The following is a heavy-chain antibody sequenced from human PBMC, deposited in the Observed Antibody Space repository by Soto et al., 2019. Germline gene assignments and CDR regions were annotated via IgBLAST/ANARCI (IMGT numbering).Heavy chain of an antibody. D-gene: IGHD3-10*01. CDR1: EFTFSNDG. CDR3: ARDDEYSGNGMDV. Sequence: QVQLVESGGGVVQPGRSLRLSCAASEFTFSNDGMHWVRQAPGKGLEWVAVILNDGSNRYHADSVKDRFTISRDNAKNTLYLQMTSLRAEATAVYYCARDDEYSGNGMDVWGQGTTVTVS. CDR2: ILNDGSNR. V-gene: IGHV3-33*01. J-gene: IGHJ6*02.